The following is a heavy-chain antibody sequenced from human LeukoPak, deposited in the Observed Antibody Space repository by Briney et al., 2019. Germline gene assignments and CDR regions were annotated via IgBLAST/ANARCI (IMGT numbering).Heavy chain of an antibody. J-gene: IGHJ4*02. CDR1: GGSLSSGGYY. D-gene: IGHD5-18*01. V-gene: IGHV4-31*03. CDR3: ARGLYVDTAMVYFDY. CDR2: IYHTGST. Sequence: SETLSLTCTVSGGSLSSGGYYWSWIRQHPGKGLEWIGYIYHTGSTYYNPSLKSRVTISVDTSKKQFSLKLTSVTAADTAVYYCARGLYVDTAMVYFDYWGQGTLVTVSS.